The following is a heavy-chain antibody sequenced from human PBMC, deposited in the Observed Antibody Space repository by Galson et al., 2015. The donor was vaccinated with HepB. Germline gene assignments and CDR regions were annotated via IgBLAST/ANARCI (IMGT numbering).Heavy chain of an antibody. Sequence: SLRLSCAASGFTFDDYTMHWVRQVPRKSLEWVSLIGWDGVTTYYANSVKGRFTISRDNSKHSLFLQMNSLRTQDTGLYYCVKDLTYYYGSGISRAYGLDVWGQGTTVTVAS. J-gene: IGHJ6*02. V-gene: IGHV3-43*01. CDR2: IGWDGVTT. D-gene: IGHD3-10*01. CDR1: GFTFDDYT. CDR3: VKDLTYYYGSGISRAYGLDV.